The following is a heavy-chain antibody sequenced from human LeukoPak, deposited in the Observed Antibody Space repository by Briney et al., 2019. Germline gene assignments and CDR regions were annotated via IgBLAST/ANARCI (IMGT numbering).Heavy chain of an antibody. CDR1: GFTFSSSA. D-gene: IGHD3-10*02. V-gene: IGHV3-48*03. J-gene: IGHJ6*04. Sequence: GGSLRLSCAASGFTFSSSAMIWVRQAPGKGLEWVSYISSSGSTIYYADSVKGRFTISRDNAKNSLYLQMNSLRAEDTAVYYCAELGITMIGGVWGKGTTVTISS. CDR3: AELGITMIGGV. CDR2: ISSSGSTI.